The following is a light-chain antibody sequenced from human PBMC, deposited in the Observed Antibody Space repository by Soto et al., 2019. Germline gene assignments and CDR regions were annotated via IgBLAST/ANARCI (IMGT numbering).Light chain of an antibody. J-gene: IGKJ5*01. Sequence: EIMLTQSPGTLSLSPGERSTLSCRASQSVSSSYLAWYQQKPGQAPSLLIYGASRRATGIPDRFSGSGSGTDFTLTISRLEPEDFAVYYCQQYDSSPITFGQGRRLEIK. CDR1: QSVSSSY. V-gene: IGKV3-20*01. CDR2: GAS. CDR3: QQYDSSPIT.